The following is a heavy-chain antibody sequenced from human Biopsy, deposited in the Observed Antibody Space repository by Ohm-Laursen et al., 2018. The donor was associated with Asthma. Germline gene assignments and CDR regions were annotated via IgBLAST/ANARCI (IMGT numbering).Heavy chain of an antibody. Sequence: TLSLTCSVSGASVSTPNYWAWIRQPPGKRLEWVGSVYYTGNTYYNQSLKSRLSLSVDTSRNQFSLRLRSVPAADTAVYYCARHWDWGSFFDYWGQGTPVTVSS. D-gene: IGHD7-27*01. CDR3: ARHWDWGSFFDY. CDR2: VYYTGNT. J-gene: IGHJ4*02. V-gene: IGHV4-39*01. CDR1: GASVSTPNY.